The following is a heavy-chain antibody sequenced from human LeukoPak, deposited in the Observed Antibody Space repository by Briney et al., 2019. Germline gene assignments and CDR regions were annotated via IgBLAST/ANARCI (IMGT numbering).Heavy chain of an antibody. CDR1: GFTFSSYA. CDR3: AKGSYYDSSGSFYFDY. J-gene: IGHJ4*02. CDR2: ISGSGDNT. Sequence: GGSLRLSCAASGFTFSSYAMSWVRQAPGKGLEWVSGISGSGDNTYYADSVKGRFTIPRDNSKNTLYVQVNSLGTEDTAAYYCAKGSYYDSSGSFYFDYWGQGTLVTVSS. V-gene: IGHV3-23*01. D-gene: IGHD3-22*01.